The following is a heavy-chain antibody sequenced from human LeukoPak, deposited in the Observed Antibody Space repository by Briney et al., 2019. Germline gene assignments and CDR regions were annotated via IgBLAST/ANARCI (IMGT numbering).Heavy chain of an antibody. J-gene: IGHJ4*02. CDR1: GGSISSGGYY. Sequence: SETLSLTCTVSGGSISSGGYYWSWIRQHPGKGLXWIGYIYYSGSTYYNPSLKSRVTISVDTSKNQFSLKLSSVTAADTAVYYCARLLRLYGDYDFDYWGQGTLVTVSS. D-gene: IGHD4-17*01. CDR2: IYYSGST. V-gene: IGHV4-31*03. CDR3: ARLLRLYGDYDFDY.